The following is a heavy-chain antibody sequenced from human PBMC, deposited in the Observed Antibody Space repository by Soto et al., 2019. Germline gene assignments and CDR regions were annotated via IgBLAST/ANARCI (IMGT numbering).Heavy chain of an antibody. D-gene: IGHD3-3*01. Sequence: GGSLRLSCAASGFTFSSYGMHWVRQAPGKGLEWVAVISYDGSNKYYADSVKGRFTISRDNSKNTLYLQMNSLRAEDTAVYYCAKEWRPLDGYFDYWGQGTLVTVSS. CDR2: ISYDGSNK. V-gene: IGHV3-30*18. CDR1: GFTFSSYG. J-gene: IGHJ4*02. CDR3: AKEWRPLDGYFDY.